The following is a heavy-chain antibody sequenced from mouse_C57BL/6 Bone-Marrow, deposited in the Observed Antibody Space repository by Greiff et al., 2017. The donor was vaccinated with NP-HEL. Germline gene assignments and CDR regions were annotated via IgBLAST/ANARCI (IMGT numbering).Heavy chain of an antibody. CDR3: TSYYYGSSSWFAY. CDR1: GFTFSSYA. V-gene: IGHV5-9-1*02. D-gene: IGHD1-1*01. J-gene: IGHJ3*01. Sequence: EVKLMESGEGLVKPGGSLKLSCAASGFTFSSYAMSWVRQTPEKRLEWVAYISSGGDYIYYVDTVKGRFTISRDNARNTLYLQMSSLKSEDTAMYYCTSYYYGSSSWFAYWGQGTLVTVSA. CDR2: ISSGGDYI.